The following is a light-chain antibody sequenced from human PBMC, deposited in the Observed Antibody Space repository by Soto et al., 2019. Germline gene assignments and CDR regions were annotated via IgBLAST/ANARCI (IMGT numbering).Light chain of an antibody. CDR3: TSYTSSSTLVL. Sequence: QSALTQPASVSGSPGQSITISCTGTSSDVGGYNYVSWYQQYPGKAPKLMIYDVSNRPSGVSNRFSGSKSGNTASLTISGLQAEDEDDYYCTSYTSSSTLVLFGGGTKVTVL. J-gene: IGLJ2*01. CDR2: DVS. CDR1: SSDVGGYNY. V-gene: IGLV2-14*01.